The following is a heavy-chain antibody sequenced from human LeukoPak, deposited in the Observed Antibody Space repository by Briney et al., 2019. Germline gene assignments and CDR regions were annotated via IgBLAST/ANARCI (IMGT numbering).Heavy chain of an antibody. J-gene: IGHJ6*03. CDR3: ARAIAALPYYYYMDV. D-gene: IGHD6-13*01. Sequence: PGGSLRLSCAASGFTFSSYAMHWVRQAPGKGLEWVAVISYDGSNKYYADSVKGRFTISRDNSKNTLYLQMNSLRAEDTAVYYCARAIAALPYYYYMDVWGKGTTVTVSS. V-gene: IGHV3-30-3*01. CDR1: GFTFSSYA. CDR2: ISYDGSNK.